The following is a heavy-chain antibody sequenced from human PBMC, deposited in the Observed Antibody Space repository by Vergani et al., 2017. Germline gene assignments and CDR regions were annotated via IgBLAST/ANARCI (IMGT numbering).Heavy chain of an antibody. D-gene: IGHD6-19*01. Sequence: EVQLVESGGGLVQPGGSLRLSCAASGFTVSSNYMSWVRQAPGKGLEWVSVISGSGGSTYYADSVKGRFTISRDNSKNTLYLQMNSLRAEDTAVYYCAKEREQIAVAVGAYFDYWGQGTLVTVSS. CDR3: AKEREQIAVAVGAYFDY. J-gene: IGHJ4*02. CDR1: GFTVSSNY. CDR2: ISGSGGST. V-gene: IGHV3-23*04.